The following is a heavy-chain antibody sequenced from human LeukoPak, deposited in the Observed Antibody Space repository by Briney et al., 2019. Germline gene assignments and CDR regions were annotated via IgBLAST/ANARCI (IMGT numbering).Heavy chain of an antibody. V-gene: IGHV3-74*01. CDR2: IYSDGSST. D-gene: IGHD6-19*01. CDR1: GFPFSNYW. Sequence: TGGSLRLSCTASGFPFSNYWMHWVRQGPGKGLEWVSRIYSDGSSTTYADSVKGRFTISGDNAKNTLYLQMSSLRVDDTAVYYCARTFGSGRYPGDWFDPWGQGTLVTVSS. CDR3: ARTFGSGRYPGDWFDP. J-gene: IGHJ5*02.